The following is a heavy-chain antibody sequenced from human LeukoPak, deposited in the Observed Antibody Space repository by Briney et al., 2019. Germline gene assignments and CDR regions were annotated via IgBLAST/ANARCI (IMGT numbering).Heavy chain of an antibody. CDR2: ISSRGTAI. CDR3: ARDSGGSWTTYDF. J-gene: IGHJ4*02. Sequence: PGGSLRLSGAASGFTCSDYYMTWIRQAPGKGLEGLSYISSRGTAIYYADSVKGRFTVSRDNARSSLYLQVSSLRAEDTAVYYCARDSGGSWTTYDFWGQGTLVTVSS. D-gene: IGHD2-15*01. V-gene: IGHV3-11*01. CDR1: GFTCSDYY.